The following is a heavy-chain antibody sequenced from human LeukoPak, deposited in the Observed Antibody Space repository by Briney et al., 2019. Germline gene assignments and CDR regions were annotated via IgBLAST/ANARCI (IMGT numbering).Heavy chain of an antibody. Sequence: SETLSLTCTVSGGSISGYQWSWLRQPPGKGLEWFGYISDRGITNYNPSLKSRVIISIDTSKSQISLKLSSVTAADTAVYYCARHHCIGGNCYGLGAYWGQGTLVTVSS. CDR2: ISDRGIT. CDR3: ARHHCIGGNCYGLGAY. CDR1: GGSISGYQ. D-gene: IGHD2-15*01. J-gene: IGHJ4*02. V-gene: IGHV4-59*08.